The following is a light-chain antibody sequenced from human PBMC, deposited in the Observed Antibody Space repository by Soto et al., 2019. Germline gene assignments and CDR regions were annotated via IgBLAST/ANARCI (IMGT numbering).Light chain of an antibody. V-gene: IGKV3-20*01. CDR2: AAS. CDR3: QQYNDSPLT. CDR1: QTVSTNS. Sequence: EIVLTQSPGTLSLSPGERDTLSCRASQTVSTNSLDWYQQRPGQTPRLLIYAASTRDTDIPDRFNGSGSGTDFALTISSLEPEDFALYYCQQYNDSPLTFGPGTKVDVK. J-gene: IGKJ3*01.